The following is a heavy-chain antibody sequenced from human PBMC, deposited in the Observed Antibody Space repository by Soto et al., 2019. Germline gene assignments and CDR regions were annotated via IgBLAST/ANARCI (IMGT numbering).Heavy chain of an antibody. J-gene: IGHJ6*03. Sequence: ASVKVSCKASGYTFTSYGISWVRQAPGQGLEWMGWISAYNGNTNYAQKLQGRVTMTTDTSTSTAYMELRSLRSDDTAVYYCARLSPLYPGAPYYYYYMDVWGKGTTVTASS. CDR1: GYTFTSYG. CDR2: ISAYNGNT. V-gene: IGHV1-18*01. D-gene: IGHD3-10*01. CDR3: ARLSPLYPGAPYYYYYMDV.